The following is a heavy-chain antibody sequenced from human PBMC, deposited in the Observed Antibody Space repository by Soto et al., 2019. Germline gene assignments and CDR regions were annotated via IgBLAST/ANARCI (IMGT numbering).Heavy chain of an antibody. CDR1: GFTFSTYL. V-gene: IGHV3-23*01. J-gene: IGHJ4*02. CDR2: ISGAGGST. D-gene: IGHD3-16*01. Sequence: EAQVLESGGGLVQPGGSLRLSCLASGFTFSTYLMGWVRQAPGKGLEWVSGISGAGGSTSYADSVKGRFTISRDNSKNTLYLQMNSLGAEDTAVYYCTKGWGDYWGQGTLVTVSS. CDR3: TKGWGDY.